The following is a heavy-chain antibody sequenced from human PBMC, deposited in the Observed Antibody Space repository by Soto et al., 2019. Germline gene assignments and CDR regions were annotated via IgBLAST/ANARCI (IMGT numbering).Heavy chain of an antibody. J-gene: IGHJ5*02. Sequence: GESLKISCKGSGYSFTSYWISWVRQMPGKGLEWMGRIDPSDSYTNYSPSFQGHVTISADKSISTAYLQWSSLKASDTAMYYCARHSDYYGSGSLWFDPWGQGTLVTVSS. D-gene: IGHD3-10*01. V-gene: IGHV5-10-1*01. CDR2: IDPSDSYT. CDR3: ARHSDYYGSGSLWFDP. CDR1: GYSFTSYW.